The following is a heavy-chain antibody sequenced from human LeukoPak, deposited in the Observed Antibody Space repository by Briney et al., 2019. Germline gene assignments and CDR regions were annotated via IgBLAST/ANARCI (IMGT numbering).Heavy chain of an antibody. V-gene: IGHV1-69*04. CDR1: GYTFTGYY. Sequence: VASVKVSCKASGYTFTGYYMHWVRQAPGQGLEWMGRIIPIFGIANYAQKFQGRVTITADKSTSTAYMELSSLRSEDTAVYYCARATRDGYPFDYWGQGTLVTVSS. D-gene: IGHD5-24*01. J-gene: IGHJ4*02. CDR2: IIPIFGIA. CDR3: ARATRDGYPFDY.